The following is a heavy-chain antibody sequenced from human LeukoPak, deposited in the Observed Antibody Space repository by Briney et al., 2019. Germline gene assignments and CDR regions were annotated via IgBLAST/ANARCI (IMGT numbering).Heavy chain of an antibody. V-gene: IGHV4-34*01. Sequence: SETLSLTCAVYGGSFSGYYWSWIRQPPGKGLEWIGSIYHVGGTYYNPSLKSRVTISIDTSKNQFSLRLTSVTAADTAIYYCARDGRSGYEDLWGPGTLVTVSS. CDR1: GGSFSGYY. CDR3: ARDGRSGYEDL. J-gene: IGHJ5*02. CDR2: IYHVGGT. D-gene: IGHD5-12*01.